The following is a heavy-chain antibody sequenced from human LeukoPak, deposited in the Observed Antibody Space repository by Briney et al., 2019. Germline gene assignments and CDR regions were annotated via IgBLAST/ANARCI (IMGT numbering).Heavy chain of an antibody. CDR3: AGGDSSGYQSNTKLDY. CDR1: GFTFCSYD. J-gene: IGHJ4*03. CDR2: IGTAGDT. V-gene: IGHV3-13*01. D-gene: IGHD3-22*01. Sequence: GGSLRHSCAASGFTFCSYDMHWVRQTTGKGLEWVSVIGTAGDTYYPGSLKSLFTISRENAKYPLYLQMNSQRAADTSVYYCAGGDSSGYQSNTKLDYWGHGTLVTASS.